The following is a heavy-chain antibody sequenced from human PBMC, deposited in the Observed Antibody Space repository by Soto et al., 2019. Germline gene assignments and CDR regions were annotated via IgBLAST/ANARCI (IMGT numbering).Heavy chain of an antibody. J-gene: IGHJ5*02. CDR3: ARGGNWFDP. CDR1: GDSITGYY. V-gene: IGHV4-59*01. Sequence: SETLSLTCSVSGDSITGYYWSWIRQPPGEGLEWIGYVYYNGNTNYNPSLKSRVTISLDTSKNQFSLNLNSVTAADTAIYFCARGGNWFDPWGQGTLVTVSS. CDR2: VYYNGNT. D-gene: IGHD1-26*01.